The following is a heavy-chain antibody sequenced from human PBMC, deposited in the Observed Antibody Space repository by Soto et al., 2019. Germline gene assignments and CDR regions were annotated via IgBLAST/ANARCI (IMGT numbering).Heavy chain of an antibody. CDR2: IYYSGST. CDR1: GSSISSYY. D-gene: IGHD6-13*01. J-gene: IGHJ5*02. Sequence: SETLSLTCTVSGSSISSYYWSWIRQPPGKGLEWIGYIYYSGSTNYNPSLKSRVTISVDTSKNQFSLKLSSVTAADTAVYYCARGFRIAAAGRNNWFDPWGQGTLVTVSS. V-gene: IGHV4-59*01. CDR3: ARGFRIAAAGRNNWFDP.